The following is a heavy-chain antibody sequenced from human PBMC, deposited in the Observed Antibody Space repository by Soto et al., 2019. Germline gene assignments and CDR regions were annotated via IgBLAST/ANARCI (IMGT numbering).Heavy chain of an antibody. J-gene: IGHJ3*01. D-gene: IGHD6-6*01. Sequence: DVQLVGSGGGSVKPGGSLRLSCEASGFTFSNAWMNWVRQAPGKGLEWVGRMKSKADGGAVDYAAPVRGRFTISRDDSNSSLYLQLNSLKPEDTAVYFCATRSAVSGAFNLWGQGTMVTVSS. CDR3: ATRSAVSGAFNL. CDR1: GFTFSNAW. CDR2: MKSKADGGAV. V-gene: IGHV3-15*05.